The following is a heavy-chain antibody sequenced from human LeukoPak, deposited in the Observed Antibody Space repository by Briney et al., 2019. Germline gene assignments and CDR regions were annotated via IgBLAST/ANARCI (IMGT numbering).Heavy chain of an antibody. CDR2: IYYSGST. J-gene: IGHJ4*02. Sequence: KPSETLSLTCTVSGGSISSSSYYWGWIRQPPGKGLEWIGSIYYSGSTYYNPSLKSRVTISVDTSKNQFSLKLSSVTAADTAVYYCARRRGSVLRHSDYWGQGTLVTVSS. CDR1: GGSISSSSYY. V-gene: IGHV4-39*01. CDR3: ARRRGSVLRHSDY. D-gene: IGHD5/OR15-5a*01.